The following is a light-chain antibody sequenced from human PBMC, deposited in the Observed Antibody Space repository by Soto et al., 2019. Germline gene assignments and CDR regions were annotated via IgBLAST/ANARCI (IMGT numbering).Light chain of an antibody. CDR1: QSISSY. CDR2: EAS. Sequence: AIQLTQSPSSLSASVGDRVTITCLASQSISSYLNWYQQKPGKAPKLLIYEASNLQSGVPPRFSGSGSGTDFTLAISSLQPEDSATYYCLQDINYPWTFGQGTKVDIK. CDR3: LQDINYPWT. V-gene: IGKV1-6*01. J-gene: IGKJ1*01.